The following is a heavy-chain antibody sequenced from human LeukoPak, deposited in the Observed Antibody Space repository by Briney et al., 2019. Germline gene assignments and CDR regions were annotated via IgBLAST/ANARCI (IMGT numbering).Heavy chain of an antibody. Sequence: GGSLRLSCAASGFTFSNYAMSWVRQAPGKGLEWVSAIGGSDGNTYYADSVKGRFTISRDNSQNTLYLQLSSLRAEDTAVYYCAKERGYDYVWGSYEDYFDYWGQGTLVTVSS. J-gene: IGHJ4*02. D-gene: IGHD3-16*01. CDR2: IGGSDGNT. V-gene: IGHV3-23*01. CDR1: GFTFSNYA. CDR3: AKERGYDYVWGSYEDYFDY.